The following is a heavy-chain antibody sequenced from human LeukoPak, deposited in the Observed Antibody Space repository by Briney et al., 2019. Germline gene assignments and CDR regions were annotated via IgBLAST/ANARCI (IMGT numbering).Heavy chain of an antibody. CDR2: IIPIFGTA. Sequence: GSSVKVSCKASGGTFSSYAISWVRQAPGQGHEWMGGIIPIFGTANYAQKFQGRVTITTDGSTSTAYMELSSLRSEDTAVYYCAREPGYSSGWFDPWGQGTLVTVSS. CDR3: AREPGYSSGWFDP. J-gene: IGHJ5*02. V-gene: IGHV1-69*05. D-gene: IGHD6-19*01. CDR1: GGTFSSYA.